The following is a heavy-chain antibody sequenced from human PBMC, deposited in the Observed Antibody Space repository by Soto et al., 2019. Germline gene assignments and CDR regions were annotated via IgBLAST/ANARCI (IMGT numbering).Heavy chain of an antibody. J-gene: IGHJ4*02. Sequence: GASVKVSCKASGGTFSSYAISWVRQAPGQGLEWMGGIIPIFGTANYAQKFQGRVTITADESTSTAYMELSSLRSEDTAVYYCAGEVVRGVIANYFDYWGQGTLVTVSS. CDR1: GGTFSSYA. CDR2: IIPIFGTA. CDR3: AGEVVRGVIANYFDY. V-gene: IGHV1-69*13. D-gene: IGHD3-10*01.